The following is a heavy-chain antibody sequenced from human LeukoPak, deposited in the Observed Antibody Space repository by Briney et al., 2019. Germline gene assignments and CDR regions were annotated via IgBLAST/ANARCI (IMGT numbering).Heavy chain of an antibody. CDR3: ARDRTRDGYNQGRVFDY. J-gene: IGHJ4*02. D-gene: IGHD5-24*01. V-gene: IGHV3-30-3*01. CDR2: ISYDGSNK. CDR1: GFTFSSYA. Sequence: GGSLRLSCAASGFTFSSYAMHWVRQAPGKGLEWVAVISYDGSNKYYADSVKGRFTISRDNSKNTLFLQMNSLRGEDTAVYYCARDRTRDGYNQGRVFDYWGQGTLVAVSS.